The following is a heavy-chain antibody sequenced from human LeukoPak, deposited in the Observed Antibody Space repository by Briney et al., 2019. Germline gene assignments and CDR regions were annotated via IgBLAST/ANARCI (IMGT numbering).Heavy chain of an antibody. CDR1: GFTLSRYS. D-gene: IGHD4-17*01. CDR3: ARDRDYGTFDY. V-gene: IGHV3-21*01. CDR2: ISVSGTYI. J-gene: IGHJ4*02. Sequence: GGSLRLSCAASGFTLSRYSMNWVRQAPGKGLEWVSSISVSGTYIYYSDSVKGRFTISRDNAKNSLYLEMNSLRSDDTAIYYCARDRDYGTFDYWGQGTLVTVSS.